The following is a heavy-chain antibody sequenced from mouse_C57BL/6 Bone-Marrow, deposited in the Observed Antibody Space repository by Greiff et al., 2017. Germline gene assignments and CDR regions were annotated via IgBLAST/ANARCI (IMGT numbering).Heavy chain of an antibody. V-gene: IGHV14-4*01. CDR1: GFNIKDDY. J-gene: IGHJ3*01. CDR3: TTEWLLPWFAY. CDR2: IDPENGDT. D-gene: IGHD2-3*01. Sequence: VQLKESGAELVRPGASVKLSCTASGFNIKDDYMHWVKQRPEQGLEWIGWIDPENGDTEYASKFQGKATIPADTSSNTAYLQLSSLTSEDTAVYYCTTEWLLPWFAYWGQGTLVTVSA.